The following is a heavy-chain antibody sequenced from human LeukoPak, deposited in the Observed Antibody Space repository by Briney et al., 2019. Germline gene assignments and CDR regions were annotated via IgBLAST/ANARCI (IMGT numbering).Heavy chain of an antibody. V-gene: IGHV3-7*02. Sequence: GGSLRLSCAASGFTFTTYWMSWVRQAPGKGLEWVANIKQDGSEKYYVDSVKGRFTISRDNAKNTLDLQMNSLRAEDTAVYYCARHATGTWHFDYWGRGTLVTVSS. CDR3: ARHATGTWHFDY. J-gene: IGHJ4*02. CDR2: IKQDGSEK. CDR1: GFTFTTYW. D-gene: IGHD1-14*01.